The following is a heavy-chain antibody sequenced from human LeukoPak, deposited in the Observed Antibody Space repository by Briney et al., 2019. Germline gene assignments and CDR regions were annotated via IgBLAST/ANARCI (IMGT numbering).Heavy chain of an antibody. CDR3: ARSAWPYYFDY. CDR2: ISSSGSTI. D-gene: IGHD2-21*01. V-gene: IGHV3-11*04. CDR1: GFTFSDYY. Sequence: SGGSLRLSCAASGFTFSDYYMSWIRQAPGKGLEWVSYISSSGSTIYYADSVKGRFTISRDNAKNPLYLQMNSLRAEDTAVYYCARSAWPYYFDYWGQGTLVTVSS. J-gene: IGHJ4*02.